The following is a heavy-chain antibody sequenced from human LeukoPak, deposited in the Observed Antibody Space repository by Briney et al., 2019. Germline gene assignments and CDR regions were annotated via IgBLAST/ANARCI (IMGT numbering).Heavy chain of an antibody. V-gene: IGHV3-48*01. Sequence: PGGSLRLSCAASGFTFSSYSMNWVRQAPGKGLEWVSFISSTSSTVYYADSVQGRLTISRDNSKNTLYLQMNSLRAEDTAVYYCARRLQSSSTSSAGDYYYGMDVWGQGTTVTVSS. CDR2: ISSTSSTV. CDR3: ARRLQSSSTSSAGDYYYGMDV. J-gene: IGHJ6*02. D-gene: IGHD2-2*01. CDR1: GFTFSSYS.